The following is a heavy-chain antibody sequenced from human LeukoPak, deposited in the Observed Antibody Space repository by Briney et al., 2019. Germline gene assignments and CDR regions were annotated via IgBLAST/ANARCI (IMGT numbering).Heavy chain of an antibody. Sequence: TAGGSLRLSCAASGFSFSDFSMNWVRQSAGKGLEWVSSMSGSSNYIYYADSVKGRFTISRDNAKNSLYLQMNSLRAEDTAVYYCARVVSRYYYDSSEVGFDYWGQGTLVTVSS. CDR1: GFSFSDFS. D-gene: IGHD3-22*01. CDR3: ARVVSRYYYDSSEVGFDY. CDR2: MSGSSNYI. J-gene: IGHJ4*02. V-gene: IGHV3-21*04.